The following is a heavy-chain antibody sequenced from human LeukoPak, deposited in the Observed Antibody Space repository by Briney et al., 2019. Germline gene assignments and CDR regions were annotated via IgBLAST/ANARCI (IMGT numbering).Heavy chain of an antibody. CDR1: GFTFSSYA. D-gene: IGHD3-3*01. V-gene: IGHV3-30-3*01. CDR3: ARDKLRFLEWPDAFDI. J-gene: IGHJ3*02. CDR2: ISYDGSNK. Sequence: GRSLRLSCAASGFTFSSYATHWVRQAPGKGLEWVAVISYDGSNKYYADSVKGRFTISRDNSKNTLYLQMNSLRAEDTAVYYCARDKLRFLEWPDAFDIWGQGTMVTVSS.